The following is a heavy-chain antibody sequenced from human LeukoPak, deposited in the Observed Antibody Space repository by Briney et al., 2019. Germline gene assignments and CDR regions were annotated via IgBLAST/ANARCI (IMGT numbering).Heavy chain of an antibody. D-gene: IGHD3-10*01. CDR2: ISAYNGNT. CDR1: GYIFTSYG. J-gene: IGHJ6*04. Sequence: SVQVSCKASGYIFTSYGISWVRQAPGQGVEWMGGISAYNGNTNYAQKLQGRVTMTTDTFTNTAYMELRSLRSDDTAVYYCARNPGRGEDGMYVWGKGTTVTVSS. CDR3: ARNPGRGEDGMYV. V-gene: IGHV1-18*04.